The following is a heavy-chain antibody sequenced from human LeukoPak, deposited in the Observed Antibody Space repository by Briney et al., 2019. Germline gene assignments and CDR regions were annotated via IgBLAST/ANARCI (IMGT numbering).Heavy chain of an antibody. D-gene: IGHD1-1*01. CDR2: ISYDGSNK. CDR1: RFTFSSYG. Sequence: PGRSLRLSCAASRFTFSSYGMHWVRQAPGKGLEWVAVISYDGSNKYYADSVKGRFTISRDNSKNTLYLQMNSLRAEDTAVYYCANTPQLWTQFDYWGQGTLVTVSS. CDR3: ANTPQLWTQFDY. V-gene: IGHV3-30*18. J-gene: IGHJ4*02.